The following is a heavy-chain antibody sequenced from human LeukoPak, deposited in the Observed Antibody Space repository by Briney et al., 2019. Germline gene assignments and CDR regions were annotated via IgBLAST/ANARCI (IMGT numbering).Heavy chain of an antibody. Sequence: PGGSLRLSCAASGFTFSNFWMSWVRQVPGEGLEWVANIKQDGSEIHYVDSVKGRFTISRDNAQNSLYLHMHSLRAEDTAVYYCTRDRQGSGIYSTDYWGRGTLVTVS. V-gene: IGHV3-7*03. CDR1: GFTFSNFW. J-gene: IGHJ4*02. CDR2: IKQDGSEI. CDR3: TRDRQGSGIYSTDY. D-gene: IGHD3-10*01.